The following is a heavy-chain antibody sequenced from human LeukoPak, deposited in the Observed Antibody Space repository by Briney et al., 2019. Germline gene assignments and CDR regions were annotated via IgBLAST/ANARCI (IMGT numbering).Heavy chain of an antibody. J-gene: IGHJ3*02. CDR1: GYTFTSYG. CDR2: ISPYNGNT. D-gene: IGHD6-13*01. V-gene: IGHV1-18*01. Sequence: ASVKVSCKASGYTFTSYGINWVRQAPGQGLEWMGWISPYNGNTNYAQKLQGRVTMTTDTSTSTAYMELRSLRSDDTAVYFCARDPSSSWSLDAFDIWGQGTMVTVSS. CDR3: ARDPSSSWSLDAFDI.